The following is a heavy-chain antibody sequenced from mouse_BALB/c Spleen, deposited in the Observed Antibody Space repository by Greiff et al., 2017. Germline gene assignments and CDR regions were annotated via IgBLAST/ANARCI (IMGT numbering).Heavy chain of an antibody. J-gene: IGHJ2*01. CDR1: GFSLTSYG. Sequence: VKVVESGPGLVQPSQSLSITCTVSGFSLTSYGVHWVRQSPGKGLEWLGVIWSGGSTDYNAAFISRLSISKDNSKSQVFFKMNSLQANDTAIYYCARGEVRRALGYWGQGTTLTVSS. D-gene: IGHD2-14*01. CDR2: IWSGGST. CDR3: ARGEVRRALGY. V-gene: IGHV2-2*02.